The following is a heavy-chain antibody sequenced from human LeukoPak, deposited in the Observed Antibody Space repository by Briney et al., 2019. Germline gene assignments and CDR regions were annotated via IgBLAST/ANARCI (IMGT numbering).Heavy chain of an antibody. CDR3: ARHKDGSIVDY. CDR2: IYPGDSET. V-gene: IGHV5-51*01. J-gene: IGHJ4*02. Sequence: GESLKISCKGSGYTFTSFWIGWVRQMPGKGLEWMGIIYPGDSETRYNPSFRGQVTISADKSISTAYLQWSSLKASDTAMYYCARHKDGSIVDYWGQGPLVTVSS. D-gene: IGHD6-6*01. CDR1: GYTFTSFW.